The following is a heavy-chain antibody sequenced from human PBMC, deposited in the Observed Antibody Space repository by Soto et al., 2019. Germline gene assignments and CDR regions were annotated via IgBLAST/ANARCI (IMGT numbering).Heavy chain of an antibody. CDR2: MTGNGGRT. D-gene: IGHD2-8*02. CDR3: VKDPVSGGTGGAWYDY. V-gene: IGHV3-23*01. CDR1: GFTFSYYA. Sequence: EVLLLESGGGLVQPGGSLRLSCAVSGFTFSYYAMTWVRQAPGKGLEWVSLMTGNGGRTLYADSVKGRFTISRDNSKNTLYLQMTSLRLEDTAVYYCVKDPVSGGTGGAWYDYWGQGTLVTVSS. J-gene: IGHJ4*02.